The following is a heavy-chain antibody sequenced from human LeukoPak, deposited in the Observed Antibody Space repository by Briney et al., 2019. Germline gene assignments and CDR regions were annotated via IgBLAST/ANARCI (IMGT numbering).Heavy chain of an antibody. CDR2: ISPYSDNT. Sequence: ASVRVSCRASDYTFTSYGISWVRQAPGQGLEWMGWISPYSDNTNYAQNLQGRVTMTTDTSTSTAYMELRSLTSDDTAMYYCARGGPFSIAAARVYYFDYWGQGTLVTVSS. D-gene: IGHD6-13*01. V-gene: IGHV1-18*01. CDR1: DYTFTSYG. CDR3: ARGGPFSIAAARVYYFDY. J-gene: IGHJ4*02.